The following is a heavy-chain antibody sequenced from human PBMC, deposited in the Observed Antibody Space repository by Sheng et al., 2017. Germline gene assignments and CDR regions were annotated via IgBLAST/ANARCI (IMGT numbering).Heavy chain of an antibody. V-gene: IGHV3-33*01. D-gene: IGHD2-2*01. CDR3: ARRTSDAFDI. Sequence: QVHLVESGGGVVQPGRSLRLSCAASGFTFSTFDMHWVRQGPGKGLEWVAVIWYDGSDKYYADSVKGRFTISRDNSKNTVYLQMNSLRAEDMAVYYCARRTSDAFDIWGQGTMVTVSS. J-gene: IGHJ3*02. CDR1: GFTFSTFD. CDR2: IWYDGSDK.